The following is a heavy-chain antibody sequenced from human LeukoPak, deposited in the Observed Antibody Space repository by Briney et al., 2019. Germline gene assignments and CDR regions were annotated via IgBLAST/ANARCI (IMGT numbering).Heavy chain of an antibody. Sequence: GESLKISCEASGYNFAGYWNGWVRQKPGKGLEYMGIIYPGDSDTRYSPSLQGQVTISADKSISTAYLQWSSLKASDTAMYYCCFSGQAKHFDYWGQGTLVTVSS. D-gene: IGHD5-12*01. CDR1: GYNFAGYW. CDR3: CFSGQAKHFDY. J-gene: IGHJ4*02. V-gene: IGHV5-51*01. CDR2: IYPGDSDT.